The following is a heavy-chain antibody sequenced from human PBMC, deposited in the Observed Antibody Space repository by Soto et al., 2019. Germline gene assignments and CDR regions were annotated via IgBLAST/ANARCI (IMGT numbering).Heavy chain of an antibody. V-gene: IGHV5-51*01. Sequence: GESLKISCKGSGYSFTTYWIGWVRQMPGKGLEWMGVIYPGDFDIRFSPSFQGQVTISADMSLSTAYLQWSSLRVSDTAMYYCARQAYHYDTNSFRYWGQGTLVTVS. D-gene: IGHD3-22*01. CDR1: GYSFTTYW. CDR2: IYPGDFDI. J-gene: IGHJ4*02. CDR3: ARQAYHYDTNSFRY.